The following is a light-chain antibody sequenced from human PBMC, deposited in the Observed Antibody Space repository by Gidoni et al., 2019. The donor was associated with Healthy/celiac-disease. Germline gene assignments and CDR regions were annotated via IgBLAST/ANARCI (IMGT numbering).Light chain of an antibody. Sequence: QSALTQPASVSGSPGQSLTISCTGTSSDVGSYNLVSWYQQHPGKAPKLMIYEGSKRPSGVSNRFSGSKSGNTASLTISGRQAEDEADYYCCSYAGSSTSVVFGGGTKLTVL. V-gene: IGLV2-23*01. CDR2: EGS. CDR1: SSDVGSYNL. J-gene: IGLJ2*01. CDR3: CSYAGSSTSVV.